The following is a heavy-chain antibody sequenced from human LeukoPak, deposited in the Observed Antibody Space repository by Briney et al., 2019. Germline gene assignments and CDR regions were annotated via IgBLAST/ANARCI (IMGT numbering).Heavy chain of an antibody. CDR2: IYTSGST. Sequence: SETLSLTCTVSSGSISNYYWSWIRQPAGKGLEWIGRIYTSGSTTYNPSLKSRLTISIDTSKNQFSLKLSSVTAADTAVYYCAVCHWHSSGCRNDYWGQGTLVTVSS. CDR1: SGSISNYY. CDR3: AVCHWHSSGCRNDY. D-gene: IGHD6-19*01. J-gene: IGHJ4*02. V-gene: IGHV4-4*07.